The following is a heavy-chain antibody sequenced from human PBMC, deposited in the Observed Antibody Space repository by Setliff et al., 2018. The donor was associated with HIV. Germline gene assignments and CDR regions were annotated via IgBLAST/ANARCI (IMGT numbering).Heavy chain of an antibody. Sequence: SVKVSCKASRSTFNSHTINWVRQAPGQGLDWMGRIIPILGVANYAQRFQGKVTNTADNSTSTAYMELTSLRFDDTAMYYCVRGVQSPPHYSYYYMDVWGEGTMVTVSS. D-gene: IGHD3-3*01. V-gene: IGHV1-69*02. J-gene: IGHJ6*03. CDR2: IIPILGVA. CDR1: RSTFNSHT. CDR3: VRGVQSPPHYSYYYMDV.